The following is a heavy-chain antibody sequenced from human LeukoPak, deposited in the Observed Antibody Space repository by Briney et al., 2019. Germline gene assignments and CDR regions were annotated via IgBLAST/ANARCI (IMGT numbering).Heavy chain of an antibody. D-gene: IGHD6-19*01. CDR2: VFHSGST. J-gene: IGHJ3*02. CDR3: TRPYSSGWYGTFSI. V-gene: IGHV4-59*01. CDR1: GGSITSYH. Sequence: PSETLSLTCTVSGGSITSYHWSWIRQPPGKGLEWIGHVFHSGSTNYNPSLKSRVTISVDTSKNQFSLKLSSVIAADTAVYYCTRPYSSGWYGTFSIWGQGTMVTVSS.